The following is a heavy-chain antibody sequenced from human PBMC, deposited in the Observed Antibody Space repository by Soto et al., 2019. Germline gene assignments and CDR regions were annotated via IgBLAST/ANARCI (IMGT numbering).Heavy chain of an antibody. V-gene: IGHV3-49*03. CDR2: IRSKAYDGTT. Sequence: PGGSLRLSCTASGFTFSDYAVTWLRQAPGKGLEWVGFIRSKAYDGTTEYAASLKGRFTISRDDSKSVAYLQMNTLKAEDTAVYFCTRSEDFDWSSLFDYWGQGVLVTVSS. D-gene: IGHD3-9*01. CDR1: GFTFSDYA. J-gene: IGHJ4*02. CDR3: TRSEDFDWSSLFDY.